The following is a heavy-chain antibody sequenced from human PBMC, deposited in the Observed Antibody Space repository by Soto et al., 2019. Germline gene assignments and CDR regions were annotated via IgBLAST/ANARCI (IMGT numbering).Heavy chain of an antibody. Sequence: ASVKVSCKASGYTFTNYGISWVRQAPGQGLEWMGIINPSGGSTSYAQKFQGRVTMTRDTSTSTVYMELSSLRSEDTAVYYCARRARVVVTASQYNWFDPWGQGTLVTVSS. CDR3: ARRARVVVTASQYNWFDP. D-gene: IGHD2-21*02. CDR1: GYTFTNYG. V-gene: IGHV1-46*01. J-gene: IGHJ5*02. CDR2: INPSGGST.